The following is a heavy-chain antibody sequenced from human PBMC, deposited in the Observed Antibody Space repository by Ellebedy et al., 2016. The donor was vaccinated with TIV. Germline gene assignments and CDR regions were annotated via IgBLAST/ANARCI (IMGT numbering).Heavy chain of an antibody. CDR1: GFTFRNYA. V-gene: IGHV3-23*01. Sequence: GGSLRLXCAGSGFTFRNYAMYWVRQTPEKGPEWVSTVIASGKSTYYADSVKGRFTISRDNSKNTLYLQMDSLRVDDTAVYYCTAGGGYRFDYWGQGTLVVVSS. CDR2: VIASGKST. D-gene: IGHD5-12*01. CDR3: TAGGGYRFDY. J-gene: IGHJ4*02.